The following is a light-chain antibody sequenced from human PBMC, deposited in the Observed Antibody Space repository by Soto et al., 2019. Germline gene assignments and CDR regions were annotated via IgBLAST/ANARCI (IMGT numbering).Light chain of an antibody. J-gene: IGKJ2*01. Sequence: EIVLTQSPGTLSLSPGERATLSCRASQSVSSNYLAWYQQKPGQAPRLLIYGASSRATGIPDRFSGSGSGTDFTLTISRLEPEDFAVFYCHQYGSLYTFGQGPKGEIK. V-gene: IGKV3-20*01. CDR1: QSVSSNY. CDR3: HQYGSLYT. CDR2: GAS.